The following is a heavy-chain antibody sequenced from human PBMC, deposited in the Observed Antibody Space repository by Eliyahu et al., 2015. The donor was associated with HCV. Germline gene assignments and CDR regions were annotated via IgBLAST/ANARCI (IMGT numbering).Heavy chain of an antibody. CDR1: GXSISSSXYY. V-gene: IGHV4-39*07. CDR3: ARARVDYYDRSGYYYPDWFDP. CDR2: IYYTGSA. Sequence: QLHLQESGPGLVKPSETLSLNCTVSGXSISSSXYYWGWIRQPPGKGLEWIGSIYYTGSAYYXPSLKSRVTISSDTSKRQFSLNLSSVTAADTALYYCARARVDYYDRSGYYYPDWFDPWGQGILVTVSS. D-gene: IGHD3-22*01. J-gene: IGHJ5*02.